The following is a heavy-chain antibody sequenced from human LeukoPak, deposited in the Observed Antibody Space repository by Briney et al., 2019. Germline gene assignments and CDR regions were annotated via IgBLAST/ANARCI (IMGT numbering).Heavy chain of an antibody. V-gene: IGHV3-48*01. CDR1: GFTFSNYG. CDR2: IRPNDGTT. J-gene: IGHJ5*02. Sequence: GGSLRLSCEASGFTFSNYGMDWVRQAPGKGLEWVSYIRPNDGTTHYADSVKGRFTISRDNAKNSLSLQMTSLRVDDSAVYYCVRGQTNLDNWFDPWGQGTLVIVSS. D-gene: IGHD2-8*01. CDR3: VRGQTNLDNWFDP.